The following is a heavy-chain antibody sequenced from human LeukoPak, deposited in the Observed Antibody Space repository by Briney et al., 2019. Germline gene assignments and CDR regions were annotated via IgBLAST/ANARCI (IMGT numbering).Heavy chain of an antibody. J-gene: IGHJ4*02. CDR2: IYYSGST. V-gene: IGHV4-38-2*02. CDR1: GYSISSGYY. Sequence: PSETLSLTCTVSGYSISSGYYWGWIRQPPGKGLEWIGSIYYSGSTYYNPSLKSRVTISVDTSKNQFSLKLSSVTAADTAVYYCARAVGVFDYWGQGTLVTVSS. CDR3: ARAVGVFDY. D-gene: IGHD3-16*01.